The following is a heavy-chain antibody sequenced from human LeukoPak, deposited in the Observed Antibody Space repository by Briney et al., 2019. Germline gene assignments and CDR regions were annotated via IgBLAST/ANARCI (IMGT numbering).Heavy chain of an antibody. CDR1: GYTFTSYA. J-gene: IGHJ3*02. Sequence: ASVKVSCKASGYTFTSYAMHWVRQAPGQRLEWMGWINAGNGNTKYSQKFQGRVTITRDTSASTAYMELSSLRSEDTAVYYCAGPSIFGVVISPFGAFDIWGQGTMVTVSS. D-gene: IGHD3-3*01. CDR2: INAGNGNT. CDR3: AGPSIFGVVISPFGAFDI. V-gene: IGHV1-3*01.